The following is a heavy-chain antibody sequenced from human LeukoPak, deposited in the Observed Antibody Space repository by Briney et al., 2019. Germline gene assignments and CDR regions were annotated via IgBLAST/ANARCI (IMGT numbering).Heavy chain of an antibody. D-gene: IGHD3-3*01. V-gene: IGHV4-39*01. CDR1: GGSLSSSSYY. Sequence: SETLSLTCTVSGGSLSSSSYYWGWVRQPPGKGLEWIGSIYYSGGTSYNPSLKSRVTISVDTSKNQFSLKLSSVTAADTAGYNCARQRITIFGVVNAPTWCDPWGQGTLVTVSS. CDR2: IYYSGGT. CDR3: ARQRITIFGVVNAPTWCDP. J-gene: IGHJ5*02.